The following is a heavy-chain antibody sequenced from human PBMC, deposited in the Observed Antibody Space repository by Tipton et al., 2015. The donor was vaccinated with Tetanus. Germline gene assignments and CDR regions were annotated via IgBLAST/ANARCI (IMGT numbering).Heavy chain of an antibody. D-gene: IGHD1/OR15-1a*01. Sequence: TLSLTCTVSGDSVSGYYWSWIRQPPGKGLEWVGYVYYTGDTNYNPSLKSRVTISMDRSENQISLKMTSVTAADAAVYYCARANNEYPKKGPFDYWGQGARVIVSS. J-gene: IGHJ4*02. CDR1: GDSVSGYY. CDR2: VYYTGDT. V-gene: IGHV4-59*02. CDR3: ARANNEYPKKGPFDY.